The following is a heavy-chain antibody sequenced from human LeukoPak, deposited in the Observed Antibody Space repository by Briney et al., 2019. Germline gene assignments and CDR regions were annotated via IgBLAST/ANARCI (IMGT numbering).Heavy chain of an antibody. J-gene: IGHJ4*02. Sequence: ASVKVSCKASGYTFTSYDINWVRQATGQGLEWMGWMNPNSGNTGYAQEFQGRVTMTRNTSISTAYMELSSLRSEDTAVCYCARRKVQLEGQYYFDYWGQGTLVTVSS. CDR1: GYTFTSYD. CDR2: MNPNSGNT. V-gene: IGHV1-8*01. D-gene: IGHD1-1*01. CDR3: ARRKVQLEGQYYFDY.